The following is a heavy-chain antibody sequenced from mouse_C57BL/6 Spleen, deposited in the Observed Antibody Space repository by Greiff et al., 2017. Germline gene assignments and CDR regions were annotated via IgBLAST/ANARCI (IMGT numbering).Heavy chain of an antibody. Sequence: QVQLQQPGAELVRPGTSVKLSCKASGYTFTSYWMHWVKQRPGQGLEWIGVIDPSDSYPNYNQKFKGKATLTVDTSSSTAYMQLSSLTSEDSAVYYCARRGIYDGYYGAMDYWGQGTSVTVSS. V-gene: IGHV1-59*01. CDR3: ARRGIYDGYYGAMDY. CDR2: IDPSDSYP. CDR1: GYTFTSYW. J-gene: IGHJ4*01. D-gene: IGHD2-3*01.